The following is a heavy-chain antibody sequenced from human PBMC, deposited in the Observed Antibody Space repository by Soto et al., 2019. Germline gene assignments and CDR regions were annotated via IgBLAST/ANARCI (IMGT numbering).Heavy chain of an antibody. V-gene: IGHV4-4*07. CDR1: GAFISGYY. J-gene: IGHJ5*01. Sequence: SETLSLTCTVSGAFISGYYWSWIRQPAGKGLEWIGRIYTSGSTKYSPSLKSRATMSVDTSEKQFSLKLNSVTAADTAVYYCARESTVAGTDNWFDSWGQGTLVTVSP. CDR2: IYTSGST. CDR3: ARESTVAGTDNWFDS. D-gene: IGHD6-13*01.